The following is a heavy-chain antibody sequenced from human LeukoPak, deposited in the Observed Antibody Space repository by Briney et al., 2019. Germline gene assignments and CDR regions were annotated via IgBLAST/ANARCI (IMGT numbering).Heavy chain of an antibody. D-gene: IGHD6-13*01. CDR1: GGSFSGYY. J-gene: IGHJ5*02. V-gene: IGHV4-34*01. CDR3: ARTPRKSSYSSSWYRGNWFDP. Sequence: PSETLSLTCAVHGGSFSGYYWSWIRQPPGKGLEWIGEINHSGSTNYNPSLKSRVTISVDTSKNQFSLKLSSVTAADTAVYYCARTPRKSSYSSSWYRGNWFDPWGQGTLVTVSS. CDR2: INHSGST.